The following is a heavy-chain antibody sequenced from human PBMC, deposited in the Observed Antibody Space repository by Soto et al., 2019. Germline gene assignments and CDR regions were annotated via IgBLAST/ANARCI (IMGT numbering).Heavy chain of an antibody. CDR1: GGSISSYY. CDR3: ARSAGWNRNWFDP. CDR2: IYYSGST. Sequence: PSETLSLTCTVSGGSISSYYWSWIRQPPGKGLEWIGYIYYSGSTNYNPSLKSRVTISVDTSKNQFSLKLSPVTAADTAVYYCARSAGWNRNWFDPWGQGTLVTVSS. D-gene: IGHD1-1*01. J-gene: IGHJ5*02. V-gene: IGHV4-59*01.